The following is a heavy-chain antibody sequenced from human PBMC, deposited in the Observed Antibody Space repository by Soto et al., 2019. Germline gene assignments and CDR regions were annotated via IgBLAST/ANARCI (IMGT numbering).Heavy chain of an antibody. V-gene: IGHV1-8*02. J-gene: IGHJ3*01. Sequence: GASVKVSCKASGYTFSSFDINWVRQAPGQGLEWMGRMNPNSGNTGHTQKFQGRVSMTRNFSISTAYMELSSLKSEDTAVYYCTRALRGDYGWIDLWGQGTMVTVSS. CDR2: MNPNSGNT. D-gene: IGHD2-21*02. CDR1: GYTFSSFD. CDR3: TRALRGDYGWIDL.